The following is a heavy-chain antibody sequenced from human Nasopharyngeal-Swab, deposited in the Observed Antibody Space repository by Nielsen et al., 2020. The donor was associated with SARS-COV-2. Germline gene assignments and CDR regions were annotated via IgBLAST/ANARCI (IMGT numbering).Heavy chain of an antibody. CDR3: ARVVTGWFDP. CDR2: IYHSGSP. Sequence: SETLSPTCAVSGGSISSSNWWSWVRQPPGKGLGWNGEIYHSGSPNYNPSLKSRVTISVDKPKNQFSLKLSSVTAADTAVYYCARVVTGWFDPWGQGTLVTVSS. V-gene: IGHV4-4*02. CDR1: GGSISSSNW. D-gene: IGHD3-16*02. J-gene: IGHJ5*02.